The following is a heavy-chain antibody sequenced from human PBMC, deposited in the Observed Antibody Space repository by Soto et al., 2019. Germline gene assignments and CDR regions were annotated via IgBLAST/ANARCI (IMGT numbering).Heavy chain of an antibody. D-gene: IGHD6-25*01. V-gene: IGHV4-59*01. CDR2: IYYSGST. J-gene: IGHJ6*02. Sequence: SETLSLTCTVSGGSISSYYWSWIRQPPGKGLEWIGYIYYSGSTNYNPSLKSRVTISVDTSKNQFSLKLSSVTAADTAVYYCARDAAIYGMDVWGQGTTVTVSS. CDR3: ARDAAIYGMDV. CDR1: GGSISSYY.